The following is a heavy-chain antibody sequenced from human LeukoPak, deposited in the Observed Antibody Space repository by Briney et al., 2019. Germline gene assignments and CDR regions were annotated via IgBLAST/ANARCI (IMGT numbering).Heavy chain of an antibody. CDR2: IIPIFGTA. V-gene: IGHV1-69*05. CDR1: GGTFSSYA. J-gene: IGHJ4*02. Sequence: ASVKVSCKASGGTFSSYAISWVRQAPGQGLEWMGRIIPIFGTANYAQTFQGRVTITTDESTSTAYMELSSLRSEDTAVYYCARVNNYYDSSGYYPLDYWGQGTLVTVSS. CDR3: ARVNNYYDSSGYYPLDY. D-gene: IGHD3-22*01.